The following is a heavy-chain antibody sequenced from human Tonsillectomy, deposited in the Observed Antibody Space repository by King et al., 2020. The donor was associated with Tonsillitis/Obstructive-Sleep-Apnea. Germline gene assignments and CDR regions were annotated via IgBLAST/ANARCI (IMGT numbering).Heavy chain of an antibody. V-gene: IGHV1-2*02. Sequence: QLVQSGAEVKKPGASVKVSCKASGYTFTGYYIHWVRQAPGQGLEWMGWINPNSGGTNYAQKFQGRVTMTRDTSISTAYMELSRLRSDDTAVYHCARDNMATVVTDAFDIWGQGTMVTVSS. CDR1: GYTFTGYY. CDR3: ARDNMATVVTDAFDI. D-gene: IGHD4-23*01. CDR2: INPNSGGT. J-gene: IGHJ3*02.